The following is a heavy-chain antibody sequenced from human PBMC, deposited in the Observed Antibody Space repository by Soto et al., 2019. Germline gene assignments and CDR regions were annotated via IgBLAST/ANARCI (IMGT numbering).Heavy chain of an antibody. Sequence: ASVKVSCKASGYSFTSYGIAWVRQAPGQGPEWMGWISPYNGRTNYAQNVKGRVVMTTDISTNTVYLELRSLTSDDTAMYDSGWYWDSWGQGALVTVSS. D-gene: IGHD6-13*01. CDR1: GYSFTSYG. CDR2: ISPYNGRT. CDR3: GWYWDS. V-gene: IGHV1-18*01. J-gene: IGHJ4*02.